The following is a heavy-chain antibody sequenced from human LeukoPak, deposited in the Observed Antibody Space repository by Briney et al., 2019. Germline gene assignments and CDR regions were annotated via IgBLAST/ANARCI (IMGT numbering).Heavy chain of an antibody. CDR1: GGTFSSYA. Sequence: SVKVSCKASGGTFSSYAISWVRQAPGQGLEWMGGIIPIFGTANYAQKFQGRVTITADKSTSTAYMELSSLRSEDTAVYYCARDRRDRGVSYMDVWGKGTTVTVSS. CDR2: IIPIFGTA. J-gene: IGHJ6*03. D-gene: IGHD3-10*01. V-gene: IGHV1-69*06. CDR3: ARDRRDRGVSYMDV.